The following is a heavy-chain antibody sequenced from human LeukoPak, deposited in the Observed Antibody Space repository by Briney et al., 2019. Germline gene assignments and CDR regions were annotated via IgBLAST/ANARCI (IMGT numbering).Heavy chain of an antibody. CDR3: ARGPITEDGTFHSPNA. J-gene: IGHJ5*02. Sequence: SETLSLTCAVSGGSFSGHYWSCIRQSPGKGLEWIGEITERGSTNYNPSLKSRVTISRDTSKNHFSLKVSSVTAADTAVYYCARGPITEDGTFHSPNAWGQGTLVTVSS. V-gene: IGHV4-34*01. D-gene: IGHD1-1*01. CDR2: ITERGST. CDR1: GGSFSGHY.